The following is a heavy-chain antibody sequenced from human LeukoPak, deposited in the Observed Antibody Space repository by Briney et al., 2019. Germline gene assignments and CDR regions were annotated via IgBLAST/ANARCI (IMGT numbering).Heavy chain of an antibody. V-gene: IGHV3-30*03. J-gene: IGHJ6*02. CDR1: GFTFTTYG. CDR2: ISDDGGKQ. D-gene: IGHD3-10*01. CDR3: ARGGDMIRGVYFGLDV. Sequence: PGGSLRLSCGASGFTFTTYGMHWVRQAPGKGLEWVAVISDDGGKQYYVDSVEGRFTISRDNAKNLLFVQMNSLRNEDTAVYYCARGGDMIRGVYFGLDVWGQGTTVTVSS.